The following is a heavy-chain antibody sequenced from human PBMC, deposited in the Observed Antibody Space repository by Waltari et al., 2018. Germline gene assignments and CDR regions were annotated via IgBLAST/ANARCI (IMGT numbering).Heavy chain of an antibody. V-gene: IGHV4-34*02. Sequence: QVRLQQWGAGLLQPSETLSLTCAVYGGSFSGYYWGWIRQPPGKGREGIGEINHGGNTNDTPSLRGGMSMSVDTPKNQLSLILKSRTAADTAVYYCVRLEDCSGPGGNCYSGDSFALDVWGQGTTVTVSS. CDR1: GGSFSGYY. D-gene: IGHD2-15*01. J-gene: IGHJ6*02. CDR3: VRLEDCSGPGGNCYSGDSFALDV. CDR2: INHGGNT.